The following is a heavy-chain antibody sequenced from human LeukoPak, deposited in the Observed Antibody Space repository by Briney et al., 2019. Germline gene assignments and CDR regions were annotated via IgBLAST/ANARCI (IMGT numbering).Heavy chain of an antibody. J-gene: IGHJ5*02. D-gene: IGHD5-12*01. CDR3: ARRVIYSGYDLDWFDP. CDR1: GGSISSYY. Sequence: SETLSLTCTVSGGSISSYYWSWIRQPPGKGLEWIGYIYYSGSTNYNPSLKSRVTISVDTSKNQSSLKLSSVTAADTAVYYCARRVIYSGYDLDWFDPWGQGTLVTVSS. V-gene: IGHV4-59*08. CDR2: IYYSGST.